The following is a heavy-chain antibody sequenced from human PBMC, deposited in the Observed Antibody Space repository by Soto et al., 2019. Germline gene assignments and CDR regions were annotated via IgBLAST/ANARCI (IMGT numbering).Heavy chain of an antibody. CDR2: IYYSGST. J-gene: IGHJ6*03. CDR3: ARHTGGPLGWYYMDV. D-gene: IGHD2-8*02. Sequence: SQTLSLTCTVSGGYISTYYWSWIRQPTGKGLEWIGYIYYSGSTNYNPSLKSRVTISVDTSKNQFSLKLSSVTAADTAVYYCARHTGGPLGWYYMDVWGKGTTVTVSS. V-gene: IGHV4-59*08. CDR1: GGYISTYY.